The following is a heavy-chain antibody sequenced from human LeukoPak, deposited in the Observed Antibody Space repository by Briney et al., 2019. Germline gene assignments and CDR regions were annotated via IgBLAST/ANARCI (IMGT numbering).Heavy chain of an antibody. D-gene: IGHD3-9*01. Sequence: PSETLSLTCAVYGGSFSGYCWGWIRQPPGRGLEWIGNIYETGSTNYNPSLKSRVTISVDTSKNQFSLKLSSVTAADTAVYYCVRPDDNSFDFWGQGTMVTVSS. J-gene: IGHJ3*01. CDR1: GGSFSGYC. V-gene: IGHV4-34*01. CDR2: IYETGST. CDR3: VRPDDNSFDF.